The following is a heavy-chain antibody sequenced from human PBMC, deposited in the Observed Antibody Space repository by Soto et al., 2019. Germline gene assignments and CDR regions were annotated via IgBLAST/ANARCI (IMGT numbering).Heavy chain of an antibody. CDR1: GFTFSSYW. D-gene: IGHD3-3*01. CDR2: IKQDGSEK. V-gene: IGHV3-7*01. J-gene: IGHJ5*02. Sequence: EVQLVESGGGLVQPGGSLRLSCAASGFTFSSYWMSWVRQAPGKGLEWVANIKQDGSEKYYVDSVKGRFTISRDNAKNSLYLQMNRLRAEDTAVYYCAREPHYDFWCGYYTGISWFDPWGQGTLVTVSS. CDR3: AREPHYDFWCGYYTGISWFDP.